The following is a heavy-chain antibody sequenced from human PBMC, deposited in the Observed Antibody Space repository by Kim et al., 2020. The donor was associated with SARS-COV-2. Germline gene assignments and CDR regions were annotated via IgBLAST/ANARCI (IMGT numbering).Heavy chain of an antibody. CDR3: ARDQGLSGWFGELSPLHYYFDY. CDR2: ISAYNGNT. V-gene: IGHV1-18*04. J-gene: IGHJ4*02. Sequence: ASVKVSCKASGYTFTSYGISWVRQAPGQGLEWMGWISAYNGNTNYAQKLQGRVTMTTDTSTSTAYMELRSLRSDDTAVYYCARDQGLSGWFGELSPLHYYFDYWGQGTLVTVSS. D-gene: IGHD3-10*01. CDR1: GYTFTSYG.